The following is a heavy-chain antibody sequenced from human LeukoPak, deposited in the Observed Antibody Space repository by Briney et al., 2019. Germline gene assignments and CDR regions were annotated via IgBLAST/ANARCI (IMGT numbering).Heavy chain of an antibody. V-gene: IGHV4-31*03. CDR3: ATHRVLRYFDWLPHLDY. J-gene: IGHJ4*02. Sequence: SETLSLTCTVSGGSISSGGYYWSWIRQQPGKGLEWIGYIYYSGSTYYNPSLKSRVTISVDTSKNQFSLKLSSVTAADTAVYYCATHRVLRYFDWLPHLDYWGQGTLVTVSS. CDR1: GGSISSGGYY. CDR2: IYYSGST. D-gene: IGHD3-9*01.